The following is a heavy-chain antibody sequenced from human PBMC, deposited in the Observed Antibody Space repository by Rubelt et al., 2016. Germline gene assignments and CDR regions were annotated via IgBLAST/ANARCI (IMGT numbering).Heavy chain of an antibody. CDR2: ISAYNGNT. V-gene: IGHV1-18*01. CDR3: ARAYTLYDAFDI. CDR1: GYTFPSYG. Sequence: QVQLVQSGAEVKKPGASVKVSCKASGYTFPSYGISWVRQAPGQGLEWMGWISAYNGNTNHAQKPQGRVTMTTDTSPSTAYMELRSLRSDDTAVYYCARAYTLYDAFDIWGQGTMVTVSS. D-gene: IGHD4-11*01. J-gene: IGHJ3*02.